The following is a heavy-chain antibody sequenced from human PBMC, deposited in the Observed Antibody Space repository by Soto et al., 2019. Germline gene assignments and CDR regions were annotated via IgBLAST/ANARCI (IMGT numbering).Heavy chain of an antibody. CDR1: GGTFSSYA. Sequence: SVKVSCKASGGTFSSYAISWVRQAPGQGLEWMGGIIPIFGTANYAQKFQGRVTITADESTSTAYMELSSLRSEDTAVYYCAISGLAGGWYTGPVNWFDPWGQGTMVTVSS. CDR2: IIPIFGTA. V-gene: IGHV1-69*13. D-gene: IGHD6-19*01. J-gene: IGHJ5*02. CDR3: AISGLAGGWYTGPVNWFDP.